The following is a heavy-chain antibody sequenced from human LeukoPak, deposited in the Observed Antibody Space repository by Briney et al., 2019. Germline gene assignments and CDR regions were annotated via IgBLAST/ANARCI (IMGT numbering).Heavy chain of an antibody. CDR3: ARASTGYYDSSGYYAIDRYYYYGMDV. CDR2: IYYSGST. Sequence: SETLSLTCTVSGGSISSSSSYWGWIRQPPGKGLEWIGSIYYSGSTYYNPSLKSRVTISVDTSKNQFSLKLSSVTAADTAVYYCARASTGYYDSSGYYAIDRYYYYGMDVWGQGTTVTVSS. V-gene: IGHV4-39*01. J-gene: IGHJ6*02. CDR1: GGSISSSSSY. D-gene: IGHD3-22*01.